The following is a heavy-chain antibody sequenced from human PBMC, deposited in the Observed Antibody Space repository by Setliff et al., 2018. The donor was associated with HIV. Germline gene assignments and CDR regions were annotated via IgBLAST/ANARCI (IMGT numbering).Heavy chain of an antibody. J-gene: IGHJ4*02. V-gene: IGHV4-38-2*01. D-gene: IGHD3-16*01. Sequence: PSETLSLTCDVSGYSISSGYYWGWIRQPPGQGLEWIGSIYHSGTISYKPSLKSRLAISVDTSKNHFALNLTSVTAADTAVYFCSRHRANWGGPWDYWGQGTLVTVSS. CDR2: IYHSGTI. CDR1: GYSISSGYY. CDR3: SRHRANWGGPWDY.